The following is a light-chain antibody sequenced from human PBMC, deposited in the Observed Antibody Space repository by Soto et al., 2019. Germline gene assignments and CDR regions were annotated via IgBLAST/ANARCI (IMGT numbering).Light chain of an antibody. V-gene: IGKV3-20*01. J-gene: IGKJ4*01. CDR3: HQYYSLPTT. Sequence: EIVLTQSPGTLSVSPGERATVSCRASQTVSSGFLAWYQQTVGQAPRLLIYGASTRATGILDRFSGSGAGTDFTRTIDRLEPEDFAVYYCHQYYSLPTTFGGGTKVDIK. CDR1: QTVSSGF. CDR2: GAS.